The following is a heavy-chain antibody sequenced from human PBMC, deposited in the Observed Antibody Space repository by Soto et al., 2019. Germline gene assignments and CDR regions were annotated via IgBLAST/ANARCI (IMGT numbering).Heavy chain of an antibody. J-gene: IGHJ5*02. CDR3: ARAYYDFWSGVSDWFDP. CDR2: IYHSGST. Sequence: SETLSLTCAVSGGSISSGGYSWSWIRQPPGKGLEWIGYIYHSGSTYYNPSLKSRVTISVDRSKNQFSLKLSSVTAADTAVYYCARAYYDFWSGVSDWFDPWGQGTLVTVSS. V-gene: IGHV4-30-2*01. D-gene: IGHD3-3*01. CDR1: GGSISSGGYS.